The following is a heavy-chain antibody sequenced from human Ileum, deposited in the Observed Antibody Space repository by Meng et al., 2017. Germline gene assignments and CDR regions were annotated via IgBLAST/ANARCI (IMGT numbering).Heavy chain of an antibody. CDR2: TSGSGGST. D-gene: IGHD4-17*01. CDR3: ANQKLTVSYFDY. CDR1: GFTFSSYA. J-gene: IGHJ4*02. V-gene: IGHV3-23*01. Sequence: GESLKISCAASGFTFSSYAMSWVRQAPGKGLEWVSATSGSGGSTYYIDSVRGRFTISRDNSKNTLYLQMNSLRAEDTAVYYCANQKLTVSYFDYWGQGTLVTV.